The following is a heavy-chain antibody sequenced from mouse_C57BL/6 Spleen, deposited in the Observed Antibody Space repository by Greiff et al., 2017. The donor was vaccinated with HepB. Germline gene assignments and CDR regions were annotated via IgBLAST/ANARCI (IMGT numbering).Heavy chain of an antibody. D-gene: IGHD2-3*01. CDR3: ARYDGYHLY. CDR2: IYPSDSET. J-gene: IGHJ2*01. CDR1: GYTFTSYW. V-gene: IGHV1-61*01. Sequence: QVQLQQPGAELVRPGSSVKLSCKASGYTFTSYWMDWVKQRPGQGLEWIGNIYPSDSETHYNQKFKDKATLTVDKSSSTAYMQLSSLTSEDSAVYYCARYDGYHLYWGQGTTLTVSS.